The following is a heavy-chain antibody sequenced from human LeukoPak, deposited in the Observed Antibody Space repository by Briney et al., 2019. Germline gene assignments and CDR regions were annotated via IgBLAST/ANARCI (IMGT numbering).Heavy chain of an antibody. Sequence: PSETLSLTCAVYGGSFSTYYWSWIRQPPGKGLEWIGEINHSGSTNYNPSLKSRVTISVHTSKNKFSLKLSSVTAADTAVYYCGRGGDWGQGTLVTVSS. V-gene: IGHV4-34*01. CDR2: INHSGST. CDR3: GRGGD. CDR1: GGSFSTYY. J-gene: IGHJ4*02. D-gene: IGHD3-16*01.